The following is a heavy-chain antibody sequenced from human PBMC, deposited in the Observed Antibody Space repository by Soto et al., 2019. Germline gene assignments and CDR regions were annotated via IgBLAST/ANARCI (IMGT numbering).Heavy chain of an antibody. CDR3: APRSTPVAGIGMDV. CDR2: IIPILGIA. V-gene: IGHV1-69*02. J-gene: IGHJ6*02. Sequence: QVQLVQSGAEVKKPGSSVKVSCKASGGTFSSYTISWVRQAPGQGLEWMGRIIPILGIANYAQKFQGRVTITADKSTSTAYMELSSLRSEDTAVYYCAPRSTPVAGIGMDVWGQGTTVTVSS. CDR1: GGTFSSYT. D-gene: IGHD6-19*01.